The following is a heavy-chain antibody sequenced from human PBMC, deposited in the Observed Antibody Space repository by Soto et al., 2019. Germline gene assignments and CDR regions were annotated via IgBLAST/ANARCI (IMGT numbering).Heavy chain of an antibody. CDR3: ARSRGRSSGTGNYSYYMGV. Sequence: QVQLVQSGAEVKKPGSSVKVSCTAAGGTVSSYAISWVRQAPGQGLEWMGGIIPIFGTANYAQKCQGRVTITADKSTSTAYMELSSMRSEDTDVYYCARSRGRSSGTGNYSYYMGVWGQGSTVTVCS. D-gene: IGHD3-10*01. V-gene: IGHV1-69*06. J-gene: IGHJ6*02. CDR2: IIPIFGTA. CDR1: GGTVSSYA.